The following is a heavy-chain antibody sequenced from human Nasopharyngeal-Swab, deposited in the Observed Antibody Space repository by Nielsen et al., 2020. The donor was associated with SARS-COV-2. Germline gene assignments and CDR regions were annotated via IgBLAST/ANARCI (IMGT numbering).Heavy chain of an antibody. V-gene: IGHV3-15*07. CDR2: IKSKTDGGTT. J-gene: IGHJ4*02. Sequence: IRQPPGKGLEWVGRIKSKTDGGTTDYAAPVKGRFTISRDDSKNTLYLQMNSLKTEDTAVYYCTTATAAAGPYYYDSSGYYYFDYWGQGTLVTVSS. D-gene: IGHD3-22*01. CDR3: TTATAAAGPYYYDSSGYYYFDY.